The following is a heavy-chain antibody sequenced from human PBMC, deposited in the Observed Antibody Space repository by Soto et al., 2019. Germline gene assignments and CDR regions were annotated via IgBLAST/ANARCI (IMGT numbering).Heavy chain of an antibody. CDR3: ARFSPNHSFGFDYYGMDV. Sequence: PXETLTLTCAVSGCSIGSSNWWSWVRQPPVKGLEWIGEIYHSGSTNYNPSLKSRVTISVDKSKNQFSLKLSSVTAADTAVYYCARFSPNHSFGFDYYGMDVWGQGTTVTVSS. D-gene: IGHD3-3*01. V-gene: IGHV4-4*02. CDR2: IYHSGST. J-gene: IGHJ6*02. CDR1: GCSIGSSNW.